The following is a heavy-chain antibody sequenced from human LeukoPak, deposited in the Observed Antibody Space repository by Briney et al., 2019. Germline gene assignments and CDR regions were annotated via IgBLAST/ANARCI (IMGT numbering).Heavy chain of an antibody. Sequence: PGGSLRLSCAASGFTVSSSYMNWVRQAPGKGLEWVSYISSSGSTIYYADSVKGRFTISRDNAKNSLYLQMNSLRAEDTAVYYCASGFSSYFDYWGQGTLVTVSS. CDR3: ASGFSSYFDY. CDR1: GFTVSSSY. CDR2: ISSSGSTI. D-gene: IGHD6-6*01. J-gene: IGHJ4*02. V-gene: IGHV3-48*03.